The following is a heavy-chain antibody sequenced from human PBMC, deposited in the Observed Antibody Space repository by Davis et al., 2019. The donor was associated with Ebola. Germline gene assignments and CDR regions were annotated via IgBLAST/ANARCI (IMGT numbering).Heavy chain of an antibody. V-gene: IGHV4-34*01. CDR3: ARVLQQVVRLDP. CDR2: INHSGST. Sequence: MPSGTLSPTCAAYGCPFRRYYAPWLLHLPAKGLEWIGEINHSGSTNYNPSLKSRVTISADTSKNQFSLTLRCLTAADTAVYYSARVLQQVVRLDPWGQGTLVTVSS. J-gene: IGHJ5*02. CDR1: GCPFRRYY. D-gene: IGHD6-6*01.